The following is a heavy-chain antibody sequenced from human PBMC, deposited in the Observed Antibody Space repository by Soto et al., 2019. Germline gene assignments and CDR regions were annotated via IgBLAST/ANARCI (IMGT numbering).Heavy chain of an antibody. V-gene: IGHV3-33*01. Sequence: QVQLVESGGGVVQPVRSLRLSCAASGFTFSSYGMHWVRQAPGKGLEWVAVIWYDGSNKYYADSVKGRFTISRDNSKNALYLQMNSLRAEDTAVYYCARGSAGYCSGGRCCPGDYWGQGTLVTVSS. CDR1: GFTFSSYG. J-gene: IGHJ4*02. CDR3: ARGSAGYCSGGRCCPGDY. CDR2: IWYDGSNK. D-gene: IGHD2-15*01.